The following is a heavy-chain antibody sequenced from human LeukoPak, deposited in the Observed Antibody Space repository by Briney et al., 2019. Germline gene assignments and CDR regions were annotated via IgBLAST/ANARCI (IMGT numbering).Heavy chain of an antibody. D-gene: IGHD2-15*01. J-gene: IGHJ5*02. CDR1: GYTFTSYG. CDR3: ARGALGYCSGGSCIDWFDP. V-gene: IGHV1-18*01. Sequence: GASVTVSCKASGYTFTSYGISWVRQAPGQGLEWMGWISAYNGNTNYAQKLQGRVTMTTDTSTSTAYMELSSLRSEDTAVYYCARGALGYCSGGSCIDWFDPWGQGTLVTVSS. CDR2: ISAYNGNT.